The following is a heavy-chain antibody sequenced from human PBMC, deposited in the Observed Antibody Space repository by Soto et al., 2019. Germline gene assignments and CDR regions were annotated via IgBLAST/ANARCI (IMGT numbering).Heavy chain of an antibody. Sequence: QAQLVESGGGVVQPGRSLRLSCAASGFAFSSYGINWVRQAPGTGLEWVAVISYDGSLKHYADSVKGRFTISRDNSKNMVLLQISSLRAEDTAVYYCVSDRGYGHASVPYSWGQGTLVSVSS. V-gene: IGHV3-30*03. CDR1: GFAFSSYG. CDR3: VSDRGYGHASVPYS. J-gene: IGHJ4*02. D-gene: IGHD5-18*01. CDR2: ISYDGSLK.